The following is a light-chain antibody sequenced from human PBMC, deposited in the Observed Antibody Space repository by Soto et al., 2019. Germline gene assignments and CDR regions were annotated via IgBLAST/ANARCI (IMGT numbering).Light chain of an antibody. Sequence: QSALTQPASVSGSPGQSITISCSGSSSDVGGYDYVSWYQQHPGKAPKLIIYDVIKRPSGVSDRFSGSKSGNTASLIISGLQAEDEADYYCCSYTSSTTWVFGGGTKVTVL. J-gene: IGLJ3*02. V-gene: IGLV2-14*01. CDR2: DVI. CDR1: SSDVGGYDY. CDR3: CSYTSSTTWV.